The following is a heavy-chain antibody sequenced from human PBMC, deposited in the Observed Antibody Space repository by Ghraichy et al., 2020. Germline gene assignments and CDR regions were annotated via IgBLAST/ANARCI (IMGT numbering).Heavy chain of an antibody. CDR1: GGSISSYY. CDR3: ARHGGYCSSTSCYDY. V-gene: IGHV4-59*08. D-gene: IGHD2-2*01. J-gene: IGHJ4*02. Sequence: SETLSLTCTVSGGSISSYYWSWIRQPPGKGLEWIGYIYYSGSTNYNPSLKSRVTISVDTSKNQFSLKLSSVTAADTAVYYCARHGGYCSSTSCYDYWGQGTLVTVSS. CDR2: IYYSGST.